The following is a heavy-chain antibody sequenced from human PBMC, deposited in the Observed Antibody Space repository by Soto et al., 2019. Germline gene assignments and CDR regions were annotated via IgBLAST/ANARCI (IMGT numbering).Heavy chain of an antibody. V-gene: IGHV3-30*03. CDR2: ISYDGSNK. CDR3: ARGLVLWFGEIRTYYYYGMDV. Sequence: GGSLRLSCAASGFTFSSYGMHWVRQAPGKGLEWVAVISYDGSNKYYADSVKGRFTISRDNSKNTLYLQMNSLRAEDTAVYYCARGLVLWFGEIRTYYYYGMDVWGQGTTVTVSS. D-gene: IGHD3-10*01. J-gene: IGHJ6*02. CDR1: GFTFSSYG.